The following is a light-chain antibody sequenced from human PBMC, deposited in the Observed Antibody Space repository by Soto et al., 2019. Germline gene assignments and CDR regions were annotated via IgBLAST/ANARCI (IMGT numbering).Light chain of an antibody. CDR2: GAS. Sequence: EIVLTQSPGTLSLSPGERATLNCRASQSVRSSYLAWYQQQPVQAPRLLIHGASRRATGIPDRFSGSGSGTDFTLTINRLEPEDFAVYFCQQYGDMCTFGQGTKVEIK. V-gene: IGKV3-20*01. CDR3: QQYGDMCT. CDR1: QSVRSSY. J-gene: IGKJ1*01.